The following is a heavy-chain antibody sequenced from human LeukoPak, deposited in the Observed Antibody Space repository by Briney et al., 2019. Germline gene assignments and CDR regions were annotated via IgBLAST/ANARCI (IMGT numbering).Heavy chain of an antibody. CDR1: GGSINNGGYY. CDR3: ARNRDGYNSFDY. V-gene: IGHV4-31*03. J-gene: IGHJ4*02. Sequence: SETLSLTCTVSGGSINNGGYYWSWIRQRPGKGLEWIGTSNSGSSYYNPSLRSRVTISADTSKNHFSLKLSSVTAADTAVYYCARNRDGYNSFDYWGQGTLVTVSS. D-gene: IGHD5-24*01. CDR2: SNSGSS.